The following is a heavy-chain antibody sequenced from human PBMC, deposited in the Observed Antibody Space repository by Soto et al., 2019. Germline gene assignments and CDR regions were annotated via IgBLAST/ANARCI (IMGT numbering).Heavy chain of an antibody. CDR2: ITWDGGST. J-gene: IGHJ4*02. V-gene: IGHV3-43*01. Sequence: LRLSCAASGFTFDDYAMHWVRQTPGRGLEWVSLITWDGGSTFYASSVRGRFTISRDNSKHSLSLQMTSLRTEDTALYYCARERGRITDYWGQGTLVTVSS. D-gene: IGHD1-20*01. CDR1: GFTFDDYA. CDR3: ARERGRITDY.